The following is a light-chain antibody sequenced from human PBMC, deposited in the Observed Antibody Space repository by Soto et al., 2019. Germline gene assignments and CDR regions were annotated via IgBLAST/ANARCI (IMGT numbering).Light chain of an antibody. CDR1: QSVSSSY. V-gene: IGKV3-20*01. J-gene: IGKJ1*01. CDR2: GAS. CDR3: QQYGSSPET. Sequence: EIVLTQAPGTLSLSPGERATLSCRASQSVSSSYLAWYQQKPGQAPRLLIYGASSRDTGIPDRFSGSGSGTDFTLTISRLEPDDFAVYYCQQYGSSPETFGQGTKVDIK.